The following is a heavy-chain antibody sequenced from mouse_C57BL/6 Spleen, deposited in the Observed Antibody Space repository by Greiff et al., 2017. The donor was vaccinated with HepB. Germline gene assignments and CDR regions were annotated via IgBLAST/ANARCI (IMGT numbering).Heavy chain of an antibody. Sequence: EVKLMESGAELVKPGASVKLSCTASGFNIKDYYMHWVKQRTEQGLEWIGRIDPEDGETKYAPKFQGKATITADTSSNTAYLQLSSLTSEDTAVYYCASSITTVVAVDYWGQGTTLTVSS. CDR3: ASSITTVVAVDY. CDR1: GFNIKDYY. J-gene: IGHJ2*01. V-gene: IGHV14-2*01. CDR2: IDPEDGET. D-gene: IGHD1-1*01.